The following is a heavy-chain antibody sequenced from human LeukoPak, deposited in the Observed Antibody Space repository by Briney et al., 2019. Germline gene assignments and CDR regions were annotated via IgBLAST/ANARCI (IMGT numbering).Heavy chain of an antibody. CDR3: ASLRSGYVDY. CDR2: ISSISTYI. J-gene: IGHJ4*02. D-gene: IGHD1-26*01. V-gene: IGHV3-21*01. CDR1: GFTFSLYS. Sequence: GGSLRLSCAASGFTFSLYSMNWVRQAPGKGLEWVSSISSISTYIYYADSVKGRFTISRDNAKNSLYLQMNSLSAEDTAVYYCASLRSGYVDYWGQGTLDTVSS.